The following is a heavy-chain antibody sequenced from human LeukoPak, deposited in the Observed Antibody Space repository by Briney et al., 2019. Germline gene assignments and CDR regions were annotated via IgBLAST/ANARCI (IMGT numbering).Heavy chain of an antibody. CDR2: IYYSGST. Sequence: SETLSLTCTVSGGSISSGGYYWSWIRQHPGKGLEWIGYIYYSGSTYYNPSLKSRVTISVDTSKNQFSLELSSVTAADTAVYYCARATMNPSDFSYWGQGTLVTVSS. V-gene: IGHV4-31*03. CDR3: ARATMNPSDFSY. CDR1: GGSISSGGYY. D-gene: IGHD3-22*01. J-gene: IGHJ4*02.